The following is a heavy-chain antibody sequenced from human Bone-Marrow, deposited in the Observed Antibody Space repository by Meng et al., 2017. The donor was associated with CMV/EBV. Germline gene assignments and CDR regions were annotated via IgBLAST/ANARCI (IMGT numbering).Heavy chain of an antibody. V-gene: IGHV3-30-3*01. J-gene: IGHJ4*02. D-gene: IGHD2-2*01. CDR3: ARGRGVVPAALDY. Sequence: GESLKISCAASGFTFSSYAMHWVRQAPGKGLEWVAVISYDGSNKYYADSVKGRFTISRDNSKNTLYLQMNSLRAEETAVYYCARGRGVVPAALDYWGQGTLVTVSS. CDR1: GFTFSSYA. CDR2: ISYDGSNK.